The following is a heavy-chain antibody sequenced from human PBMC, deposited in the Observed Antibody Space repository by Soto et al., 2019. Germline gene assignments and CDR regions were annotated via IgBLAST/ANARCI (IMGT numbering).Heavy chain of an antibody. CDR3: ARDRAIAAAGTGYYGMDV. CDR1: GGSFSGYY. Sequence: SETLSLTCAVYGGSFSGYYWSWIRQPPGKGLEWIGEINHSGSTNYNPSLKSRVTISVDTSKNQFSLKLGSVTAADTAVYYCARDRAIAAAGTGYYGMDVWGQGTTVTVSS. J-gene: IGHJ6*02. V-gene: IGHV4-34*01. D-gene: IGHD6-13*01. CDR2: INHSGST.